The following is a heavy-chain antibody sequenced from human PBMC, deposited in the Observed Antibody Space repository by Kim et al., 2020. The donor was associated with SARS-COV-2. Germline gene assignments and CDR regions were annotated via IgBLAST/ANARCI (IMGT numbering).Heavy chain of an antibody. V-gene: IGHV3-9*02. CDR3: AKDGPVVRGPIVGKWFDP. J-gene: IGHJ5*02. Sequence: GGSLRLSCAASGFTSDDYAMHWVRQAPGKGLEWVSGISWNSGSIGYADSVKGRFTISRDNAKNSLYLQMNSLRAEDTALYYCAKDGPVVRGPIVGKWFDPWGQGTLVTVSS. D-gene: IGHD3-10*01. CDR1: GFTSDDYA. CDR2: ISWNSGSI.